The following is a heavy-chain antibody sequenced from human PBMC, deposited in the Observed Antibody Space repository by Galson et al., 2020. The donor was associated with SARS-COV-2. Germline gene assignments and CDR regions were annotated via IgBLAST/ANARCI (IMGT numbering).Heavy chain of an antibody. J-gene: IGHJ4*02. V-gene: IGHV5-51*01. CDR1: GYSFTNYW. D-gene: IGHD2-2*01. CDR2: IYPGDSDT. Sequence: KIGESLKIPCKGSGYSFTNYWIVWVRQMPGQGLEWMGIIYPGDSDTRYSPSFQGRATISADRSITTAYLQWNSLVASDTAMYYCTRAPTSIANPYYFDFWGQGTLVTVSS. CDR3: TRAPTSIANPYYFDF.